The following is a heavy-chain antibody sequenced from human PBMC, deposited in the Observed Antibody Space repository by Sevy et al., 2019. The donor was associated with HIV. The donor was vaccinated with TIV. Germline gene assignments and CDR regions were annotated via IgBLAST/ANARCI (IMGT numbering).Heavy chain of an antibody. D-gene: IGHD3-22*01. CDR2: ISGSGGST. V-gene: IGHV3-23*01. J-gene: IGHJ3*02. Sequence: GGSLRLSCAASGFTFSSYAMSWVRQAPGKGLEWVSAISGSGGSTYYADSVKGRFTISRDNSKNTLYLQMNSLRAEDTAVYYCAKGSSGYLYAFDIWGQRTMVTVSS. CDR3: AKGSSGYLYAFDI. CDR1: GFTFSSYA.